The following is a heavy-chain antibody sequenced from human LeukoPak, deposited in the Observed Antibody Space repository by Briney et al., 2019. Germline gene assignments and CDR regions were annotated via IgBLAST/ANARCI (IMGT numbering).Heavy chain of an antibody. CDR3: ARTPHYCSGGSCYFDVFDI. J-gene: IGHJ3*02. CDR2: IISYSDNP. D-gene: IGHD2-15*01. V-gene: IGHV1-18*01. CDR1: GYTFTSYY. Sequence: VASVKVSCKASGYTFTSYYITWVRQAPGQGLEWMGWIISYSDNPTYARNLQGRVTMTTDTSTSTAYMELRSLRSDDTAVYYCARTPHYCSGGSCYFDVFDIWGQGTMVTASS.